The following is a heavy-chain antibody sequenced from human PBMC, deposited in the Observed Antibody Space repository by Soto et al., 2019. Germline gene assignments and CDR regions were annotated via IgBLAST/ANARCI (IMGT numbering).Heavy chain of an antibody. J-gene: IGHJ5*02. CDR2: IHYSGST. CDR1: GGSIISTISY. V-gene: IGHV4-39*01. CDR3: ASLHYGSDSDYIAVYWFDP. Sequence: SSETLSLTCTVSGGSIISTISYWGWIRQPPGKGLEWIGSIHYSGSTYYNPSLKSRVTISVDTSKNQFPLKLSSVTATDADVSYCASLHYGSDSDYIAVYWFDPWGQGTLVTVSS. D-gene: IGHD3-10*01.